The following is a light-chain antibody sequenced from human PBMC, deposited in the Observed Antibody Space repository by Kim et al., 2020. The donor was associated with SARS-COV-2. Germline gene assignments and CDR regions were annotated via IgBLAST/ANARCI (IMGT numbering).Light chain of an antibody. V-gene: IGLV3-1*01. CDR3: QAWDSTTAV. J-gene: IGLJ3*02. Sequence: SYELTQPPSVSVSPGQTASITCSGDKLGDKFSCWYQQKPGQSPVLVRYQDVKRPSGIPGRFSGSKSGNTATLTISGTQTMDEADYYCQAWDSTTAVFGGGTQLTVL. CDR1: KLGDKF. CDR2: QDV.